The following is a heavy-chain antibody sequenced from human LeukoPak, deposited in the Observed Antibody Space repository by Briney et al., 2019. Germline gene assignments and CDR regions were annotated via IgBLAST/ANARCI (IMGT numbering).Heavy chain of an antibody. Sequence: ASVKVSCKASGYTFTDRYMHWVRQAPGQGLEWMGWIDPNSGATTYAQKFQGRVSMTRDTSISTAYMELSSLTSDDTAVYYCARAVHWSYDSWGQGTLVTVSS. V-gene: IGHV1-2*02. CDR3: ARAVHWSYDS. CDR2: IDPNSGAT. J-gene: IGHJ4*02. D-gene: IGHD1-7*01. CDR1: GYTFTDRY.